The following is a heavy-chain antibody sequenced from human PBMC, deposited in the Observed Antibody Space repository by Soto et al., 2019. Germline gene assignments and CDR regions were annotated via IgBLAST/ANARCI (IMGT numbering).Heavy chain of an antibody. CDR1: GFTFSSYA. V-gene: IGHV3-23*01. CDR3: AKDGDFLDYFDY. CDR2: ISGSGGST. D-gene: IGHD3-3*01. Sequence: GGSLKLSCAASGFTFSSYAMSLVRPAPGKGLEWVSAISGSGGSTYYADSVKGRFTISRDNSKNTLYLQMNSLRAEDTAVYYCAKDGDFLDYFDYWGQGTLVTVSS. J-gene: IGHJ4*02.